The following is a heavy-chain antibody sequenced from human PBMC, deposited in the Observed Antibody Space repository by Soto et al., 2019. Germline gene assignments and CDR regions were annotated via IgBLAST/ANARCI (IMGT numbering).Heavy chain of an antibody. Sequence: SVKVSCKASGGTFSSYAISWVRQAPGQGLEWMGGIIPIFGTANYAQKFQGRVTITADESTSTAYMELSSLRSEDTAVYYCARKGDTAMASFDYWGQGTLVTAPQ. V-gene: IGHV1-69*13. D-gene: IGHD5-18*01. CDR3: ARKGDTAMASFDY. J-gene: IGHJ4*02. CDR1: GGTFSSYA. CDR2: IIPIFGTA.